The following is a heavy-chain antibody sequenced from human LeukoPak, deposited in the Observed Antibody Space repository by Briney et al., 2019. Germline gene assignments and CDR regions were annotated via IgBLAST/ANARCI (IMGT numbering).Heavy chain of an antibody. Sequence: GGSLRLSCAASGFTFSRYAMSWVRQAPGKGLEYVSAISSNGGSTYYANSVKGGFTISRDNSKNTLYLQMGSLRAEDMAVYYCARVGDGYYDSSGYFDYWGQGTLVTVSS. D-gene: IGHD3-22*01. CDR3: ARVGDGYYDSSGYFDY. CDR2: ISSNGGST. J-gene: IGHJ4*02. V-gene: IGHV3-64*01. CDR1: GFTFSRYA.